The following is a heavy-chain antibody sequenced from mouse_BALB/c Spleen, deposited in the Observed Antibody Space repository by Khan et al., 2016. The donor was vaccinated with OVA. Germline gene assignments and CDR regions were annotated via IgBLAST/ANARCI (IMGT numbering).Heavy chain of an antibody. Sequence: QIQLVQSGPELKKPGETVKISCKASGYTFTNFGMNWVKQAPGKGLKWMGWINTYTGEPTYADDFKGRFAFSLETSASTAYLQISNLKNEDTATYFCARPPYFSYVMVYWGQGTSVTVS. V-gene: IGHV9-3-1*01. CDR3: ARPPYFSYVMVY. J-gene: IGHJ4*01. D-gene: IGHD2-10*01. CDR1: GYTFTNFG. CDR2: INTYTGEP.